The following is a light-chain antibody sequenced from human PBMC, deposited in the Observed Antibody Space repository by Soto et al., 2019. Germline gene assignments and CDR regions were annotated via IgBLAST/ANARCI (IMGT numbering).Light chain of an antibody. CDR3: QNYNSALRT. Sequence: DIQMTQSPSSLSASVGDRVTITCRASQGISDYLAWYQQKPGKVPSLLIYAASTLQSGVPSRFRGSGSGTDFTLTINSLQPEDVATYYCQNYNSALRTFGQGTKVDIK. V-gene: IGKV1-27*01. CDR2: AAS. CDR1: QGISDY. J-gene: IGKJ1*01.